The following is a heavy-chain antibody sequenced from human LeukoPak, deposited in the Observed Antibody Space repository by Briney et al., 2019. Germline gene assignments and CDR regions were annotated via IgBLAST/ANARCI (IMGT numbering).Heavy chain of an antibody. CDR1: GFTFSSYG. V-gene: IGHV3-30*03. CDR3: ARDPRSGFPYNFNY. D-gene: IGHD3-3*01. CDR2: ISDNGNNK. Sequence: PGRSLRVSCAASGFTFSSYGMHWVRQAPGKGLEWVAVISDNGNNKYYTDSVKGRFTISRDNSKNTLFLQMNSLRAEDTAVYYCARDPRSGFPYNFNYWGQGTLVTVSS. J-gene: IGHJ4*02.